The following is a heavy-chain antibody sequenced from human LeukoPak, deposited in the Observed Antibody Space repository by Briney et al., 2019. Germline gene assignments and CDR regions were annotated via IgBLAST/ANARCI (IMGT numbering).Heavy chain of an antibody. CDR1: GGSISSGGYS. Sequence: SQTLSLTCTVSGGSISSGGYSWSWIRQHPGKGLEWIGYIYYSGSTYYNPSLKSRVTISVDTSKNQFSLKLSSVTAADTAVYYCARVPYGDYGFDYWGQGTLVTVSS. D-gene: IGHD4-17*01. CDR3: ARVPYGDYGFDY. V-gene: IGHV4-31*03. J-gene: IGHJ4*02. CDR2: IYYSGST.